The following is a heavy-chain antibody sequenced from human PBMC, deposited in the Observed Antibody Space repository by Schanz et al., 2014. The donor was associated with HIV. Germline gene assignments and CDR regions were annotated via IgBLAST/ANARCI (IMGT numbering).Heavy chain of an antibody. V-gene: IGHV1-2*02. CDR3: ARDEPRIAAVGIDY. CDR2: INPNSGGT. CDR1: GYTFGNYY. D-gene: IGHD6-13*01. Sequence: QVQLVQSGTEVSKPGTSVKVSCKASGYTFGNYYIHWVRQAPGQGLEWMGWINPNSGGTNYAQKFQGRVTMTRDTSISTAYMELSRLRSDDTAVYYCARDEPRIAAVGIDYWGQGTLVTVSS. J-gene: IGHJ4*02.